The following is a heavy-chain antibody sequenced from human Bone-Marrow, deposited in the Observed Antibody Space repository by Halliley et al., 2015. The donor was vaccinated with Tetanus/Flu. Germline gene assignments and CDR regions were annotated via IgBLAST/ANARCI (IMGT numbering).Heavy chain of an antibody. CDR3: AKERRYCDGDCYSISLYSYYSMDV. Sequence: SSYYADSGKGRFTISKDNSKNTLFLEMNSLRVEDTALYYCAKERRYCDGDCYSISLYSYYSMDVWGQGTTVTVSS. J-gene: IGHJ6*02. V-gene: IGHV3-23*01. D-gene: IGHD2-21*02. CDR2: SS.